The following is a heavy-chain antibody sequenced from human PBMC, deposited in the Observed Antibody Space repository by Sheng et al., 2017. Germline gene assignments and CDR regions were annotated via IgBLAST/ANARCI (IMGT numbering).Heavy chain of an antibody. J-gene: IGHJ5*02. CDR3: ARMISIWFGESNNWFDP. D-gene: IGHD3-10*01. Sequence: QVQLQESGPGLVKPSETLSLTCTVSGGSISSYYWSWIRQPAGKGLEWIGRIYTSGSTNYNPSLKSRVTMSVDTSKNQFSLKLSSVTAADTAVYYCARMISIWFGESNNWFDPWGQGTLVTVSS. V-gene: IGHV4-4*07. CDR1: GGSISSYY. CDR2: IYTSGST.